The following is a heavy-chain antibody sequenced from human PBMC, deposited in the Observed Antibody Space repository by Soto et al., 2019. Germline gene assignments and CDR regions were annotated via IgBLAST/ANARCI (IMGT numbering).Heavy chain of an antibody. CDR1: GYTFTDYG. V-gene: IGHV1-18*01. D-gene: IGHD1-26*01. J-gene: IGHJ5*02. CDR3: ERDYYRWGKDSFDP. Sequence: QVQLVQSGAEMKKPGATVKVSCKASGYTFTDYGISWVRQAPGQGLEWMGWIGDFDDDINFAQQFQGSVTLTTDTATSTAYTALRSLTSDVASIYYCERDYYRWGKDSFDPWGQGTLVTVSS. CDR2: IGDFDDDI.